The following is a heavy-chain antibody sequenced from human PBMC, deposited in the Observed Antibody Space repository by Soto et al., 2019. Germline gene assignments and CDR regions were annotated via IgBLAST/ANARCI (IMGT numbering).Heavy chain of an antibody. CDR2: ISAYNGNT. D-gene: IGHD3-22*01. CDR3: APVHSPMIVVVITTEFDY. J-gene: IGHJ4*02. CDR1: GYTFTSYG. V-gene: IGHV1-18*01. Sequence: ASVKVSCKASGYTFTSYGISWVRQAPGQGLEWMGWISAYNGNTNYAQKLQGRVTMTTDTSTSTAYMELRSLRSDDTAVYYCAPVHSPMIVVVITTEFDYWGQGNLVTLSS.